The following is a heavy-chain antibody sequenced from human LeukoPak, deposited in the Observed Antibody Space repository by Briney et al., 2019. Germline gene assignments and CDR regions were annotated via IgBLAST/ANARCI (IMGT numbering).Heavy chain of an antibody. D-gene: IGHD6-19*01. J-gene: IGHJ4*02. CDR1: GFTFSTYA. CDR2: ISYDGSNK. V-gene: IGHV3-30-3*01. CDR3: ARDRFHSNGWYWYSDY. Sequence: GRSLRLSCAASGFTFSTYAMHGVRQAPGKGLEWVAVISYDGSNKYYADSVKGRFTISRDNSKNTLYLQMNSLRAEDTAVYYCARDRFHSNGWYWYSDYWGQGTLVTVSS.